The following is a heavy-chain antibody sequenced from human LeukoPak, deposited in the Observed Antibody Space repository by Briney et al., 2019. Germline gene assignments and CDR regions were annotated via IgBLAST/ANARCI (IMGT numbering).Heavy chain of an antibody. D-gene: IGHD5-18*01. Sequence: GESLKISFKGSGYSFTSYWIGWVRQMPGKGLEWMGIIYPGDSDTRYSPSFQGQVTISADKSISTAYLQWSSLKASDTAMYYCARGMTATTPLAGDPFDYWGQGTLVTVSS. CDR1: GYSFTSYW. CDR3: ARGMTATTPLAGDPFDY. J-gene: IGHJ4*02. CDR2: IYPGDSDT. V-gene: IGHV5-51*01.